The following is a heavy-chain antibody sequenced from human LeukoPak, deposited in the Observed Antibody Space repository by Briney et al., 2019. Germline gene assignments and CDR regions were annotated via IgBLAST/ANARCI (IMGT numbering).Heavy chain of an antibody. CDR3: ARDGLLGYFDY. Sequence: GGSLRLSCAASGFTFSSYAMHWVRQAPGKGLEWVAVISHDGSNKYYADSVKGRFTISRDNSKNTLYLQMNSLRAEDTAVYYCARDGLLGYFDYWGQGTLVTVSS. CDR2: ISHDGSNK. CDR1: GFTFSSYA. J-gene: IGHJ4*02. D-gene: IGHD1-26*01. V-gene: IGHV3-30-3*01.